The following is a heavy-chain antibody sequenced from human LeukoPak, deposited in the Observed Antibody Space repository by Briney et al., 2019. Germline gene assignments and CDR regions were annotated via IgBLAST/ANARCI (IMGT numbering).Heavy chain of an antibody. V-gene: IGHV3-74*01. CDR2: INPEASST. Sequence: GGPLRLPCTPWGFPLSKYWMHCVRKFPGKGLVWVSRINPEASSTIYADSVKGRFTISRDNARNTLYLEINSLRAEDTAVYYCACDNTGRTTGVCPDYWGQGTMVTVSS. J-gene: IGHJ4*02. D-gene: IGHD2-8*01. CDR3: ACDNTGRTTGVCPDY. CDR1: GFPLSKYW.